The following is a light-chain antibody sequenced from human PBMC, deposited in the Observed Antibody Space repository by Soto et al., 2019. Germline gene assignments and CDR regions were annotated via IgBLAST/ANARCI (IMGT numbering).Light chain of an antibody. CDR3: QSYDSSLSSYV. CDR2: GDG. CDR1: SSNIGAPYD. J-gene: IGLJ1*01. Sequence: QSVLTQPPSVSGAPGQRVTISCTGSSSNIGAPYDVHWYQQLPGTAPKLLIYGDGNRPSGVPDRFSGSKSGTSASLAITGLQAEDEADYYCQSYDSSLSSYVFGTGTKLTVL. V-gene: IGLV1-40*01.